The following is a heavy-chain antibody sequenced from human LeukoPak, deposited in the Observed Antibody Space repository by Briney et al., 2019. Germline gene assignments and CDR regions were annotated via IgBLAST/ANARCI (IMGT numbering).Heavy chain of an antibody. J-gene: IGHJ4*02. Sequence: SETLSLTCTVSGGSISSSSYYWGWNRQPPGKGLEWIGSIYYSGSTYYNPSLKSRVTISVDTSKNQFSLKLSSVTAADTAVYYCARRIAARPSWAFDYWGQGTLVTVSS. CDR1: GGSISSSSYY. CDR3: ARRIAARPSWAFDY. V-gene: IGHV4-39*01. CDR2: IYYSGST. D-gene: IGHD6-6*01.